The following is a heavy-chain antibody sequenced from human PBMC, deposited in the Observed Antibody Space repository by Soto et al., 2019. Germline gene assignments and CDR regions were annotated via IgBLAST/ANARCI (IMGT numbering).Heavy chain of an antibody. CDR3: ARDKITGLFDY. V-gene: IGHV4-39*02. D-gene: IGHD2-8*02. CDR1: GGSISSSNW. J-gene: IGHJ4*02. CDR2: IYYNGNT. Sequence: SETLSLTCAVSGGSISSSNWWGWIRQPPGNNLEWIGTIYYNGNTYSNPSLNSRVTISVDTSKNQFSLKLTSVTAADTAVYYCARDKITGLFDYWGQGTLVTV.